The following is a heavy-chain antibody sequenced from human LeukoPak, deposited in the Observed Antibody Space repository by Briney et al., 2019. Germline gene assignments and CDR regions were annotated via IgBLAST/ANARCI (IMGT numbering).Heavy chain of an antibody. Sequence: PSETLSLTCTVSGGSISSYYWSWIRQPPGKGLEWIGYIYYSGSTNYNPSLKSRVTVSGDTSKNQFSLKLSSVTAADTAVYYCARSEPYYYDSSGYYYAFYYWGQGTLVTVSS. J-gene: IGHJ4*02. CDR1: GGSISSYY. D-gene: IGHD3-22*01. CDR2: IYYSGST. V-gene: IGHV4-59*08. CDR3: ARSEPYYYDSSGYYYAFYY.